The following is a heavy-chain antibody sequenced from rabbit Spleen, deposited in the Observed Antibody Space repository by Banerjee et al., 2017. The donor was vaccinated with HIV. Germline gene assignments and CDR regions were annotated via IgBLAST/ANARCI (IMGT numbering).Heavy chain of an antibody. CDR1: GFTLNSDY. V-gene: IGHV1S40*01. CDR3: ARETRSSGYDL. J-gene: IGHJ4*01. CDR2: IYGGGAMQT. Sequence: QSLEESGGDLVKPGSSLTLTCKASGFTLNSDYICWVRQAPGKGLEWIACIYGGGAMQTVYASWAKGRFTISKPSSTTVTLQMTSLTAADTAIYFCARETRSSGYDLWGPGTLVTVS. D-gene: IGHD1-1*01.